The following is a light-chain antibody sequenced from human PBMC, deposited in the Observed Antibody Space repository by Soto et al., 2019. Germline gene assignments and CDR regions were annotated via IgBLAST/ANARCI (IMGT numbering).Light chain of an antibody. V-gene: IGKV1-5*03. CDR1: QSISSW. J-gene: IGKJ1*01. CDR3: QQYSSYWT. Sequence: DIKMTQSPSTLSAKVGDRVTITCRASQSISSWLAWYQQKPGKAPKLLIYKASSLESGVPSRFSGRGSGTEFTLTISSLQPDDFATYYCQQYSSYWTFGQGTKVDIK. CDR2: KAS.